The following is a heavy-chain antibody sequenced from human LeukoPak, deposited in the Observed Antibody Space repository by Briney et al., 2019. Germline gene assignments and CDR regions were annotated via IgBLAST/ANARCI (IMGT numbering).Heavy chain of an antibody. CDR1: GYSISSGYY. CDR3: ARLGATTYDY. D-gene: IGHD1-26*01. J-gene: IGHJ4*02. V-gene: IGHV4-38-2*02. Sequence: SETLSLTCTVSGYSISSGYYWGWIRQPPGKGLEWIGSIYHSGSTYYNPSLKSRVTISVDTSKNQFSLKLSSVTAADTAVFYCARLGATTYDYWGQGTLVTVSS. CDR2: IYHSGST.